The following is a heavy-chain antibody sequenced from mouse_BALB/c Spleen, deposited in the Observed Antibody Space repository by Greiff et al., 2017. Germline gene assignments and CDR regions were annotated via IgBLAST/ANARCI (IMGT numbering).Heavy chain of an antibody. Sequence: VQLQQSGPELVKPGASVKMSCKASGYTFTSYVMHWVKQKPGQGLEWIGYINPYNDGTKYNEKFKGKATLTSDKSSSTAYMELSSLTSEDSAVYYCARESGSYYSFYAMDYWGQGTSVTVSS. CDR3: ARESGSYYSFYAMDY. V-gene: IGHV1-14*01. CDR1: GYTFTSYV. CDR2: INPYNDGT. J-gene: IGHJ4*01. D-gene: IGHD1-1*01.